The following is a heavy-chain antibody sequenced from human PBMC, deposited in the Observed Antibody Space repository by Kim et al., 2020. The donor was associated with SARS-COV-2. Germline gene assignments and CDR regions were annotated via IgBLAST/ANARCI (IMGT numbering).Heavy chain of an antibody. Sequence: SVKGRFTISRDNAKNTLYLRMNSLRAEDTAVYYCAKDGYSSGWAPGEFDYWGQGTLVTVSS. V-gene: IGHV3-23*01. CDR3: AKDGYSSGWAPGEFDY. D-gene: IGHD6-19*01. J-gene: IGHJ4*02.